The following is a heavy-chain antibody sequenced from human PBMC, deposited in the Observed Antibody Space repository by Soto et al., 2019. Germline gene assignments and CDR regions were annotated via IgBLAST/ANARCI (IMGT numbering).Heavy chain of an antibody. V-gene: IGHV1-2*02. CDR2: INPNSGGT. D-gene: IGHD1-1*01. Sequence: ASVKVSCKASGYTFTGYYMHWVRQAPGQGLEWMGWINPNSGGTNYAQKFQGRATMTRDTSITTAYMELSRLRSDDTAVYYCARVITTAGYGMDVWGQATTVTVSS. CDR1: GYTFTGYY. J-gene: IGHJ6*02. CDR3: ARVITTAGYGMDV.